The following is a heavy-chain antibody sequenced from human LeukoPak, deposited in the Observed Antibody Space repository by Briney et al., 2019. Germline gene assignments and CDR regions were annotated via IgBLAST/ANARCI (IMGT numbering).Heavy chain of an antibody. Sequence: ASVKVSCKASGYTFTSYYMHWVRQAPGQGLEWMGIINPSGGSTSYAQKFQGRVTMTRDMSTSTVYMELSRLRSDDTAVYYCARDEGDAIVVVVAATRGSLSGAVDYWGQGTLVTVSS. CDR3: ARDEGDAIVVVVAATRGSLSGAVDY. J-gene: IGHJ4*02. CDR1: GYTFTSYY. V-gene: IGHV1-46*01. D-gene: IGHD2-15*01. CDR2: INPSGGST.